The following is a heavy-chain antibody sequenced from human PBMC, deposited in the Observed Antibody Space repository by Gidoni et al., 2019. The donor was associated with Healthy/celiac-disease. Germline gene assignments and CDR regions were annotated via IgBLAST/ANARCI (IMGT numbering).Heavy chain of an antibody. D-gene: IGHD3-3*01. J-gene: IGHJ6*02. Sequence: QVQLQESGPGLVKPSETLSLTCTVSGYSISSGYYWGWIRQPPGKGLEWIGSIYHSGSTYYNPSLKSRVTISVDTSKNQFSLKLSSVTAADTAVYYCARDPSITIGRIHYYYGMDVWGQGTTVTVSS. CDR3: ARDPSITIGRIHYYYGMDV. CDR1: GYSISSGYY. CDR2: IYHSGST. V-gene: IGHV4-38-2*02.